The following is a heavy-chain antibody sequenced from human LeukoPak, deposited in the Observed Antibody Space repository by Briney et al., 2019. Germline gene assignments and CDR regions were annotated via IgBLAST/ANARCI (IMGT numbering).Heavy chain of an antibody. CDR1: GFTVSNNY. CDR2: IYAGGST. CDR3: ARDSSGWYAWFDS. Sequence: PGGSLRLSCAAAGFTVSNNYMSWVRQTPGKGLEWVSVIYAGGSTYHANSVKGRFTISSDDSKNTLYLEMNDLRAEDTAVYYCARDSSGWYAWFDSWGQGTLVTVSS. J-gene: IGHJ5*01. D-gene: IGHD6-19*01. V-gene: IGHV3-53*01.